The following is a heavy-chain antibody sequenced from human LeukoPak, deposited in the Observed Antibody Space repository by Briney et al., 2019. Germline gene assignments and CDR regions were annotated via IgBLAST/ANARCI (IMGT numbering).Heavy chain of an antibody. V-gene: IGHV3-30-3*01. D-gene: IGHD6-13*01. CDR2: ISYDGSNK. Sequence: GGSLRLSCAASGFTFSSYAMHWVRQAPGKGLEWVAVISYDGSNKYYADSVKGRFTISRDNSKNTLYLQMNSLRAEDTAVYYCARVLTPYSSSWFEALNYFDCWGQGTLVTVSS. J-gene: IGHJ4*02. CDR1: GFTFSSYA. CDR3: ARVLTPYSSSWFEALNYFDC.